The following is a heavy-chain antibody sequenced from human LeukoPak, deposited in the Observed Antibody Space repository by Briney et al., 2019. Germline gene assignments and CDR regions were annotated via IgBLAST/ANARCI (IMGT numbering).Heavy chain of an antibody. Sequence: PGGSRRLSCAASGFTFSTYWMHWVRRTPGKGLVWVSRISHDGIISYADSVKGRFTISRDNAKNTLILQMNSLRVEDTAVYYCARDWVYKIDYWGRGTLVTVSS. V-gene: IGHV3-74*01. CDR1: GFTFSTYW. CDR2: ISHDGII. CDR3: ARDWVYKIDY. J-gene: IGHJ4*02. D-gene: IGHD5-24*01.